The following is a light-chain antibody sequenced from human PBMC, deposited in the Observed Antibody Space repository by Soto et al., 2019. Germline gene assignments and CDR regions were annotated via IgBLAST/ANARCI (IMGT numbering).Light chain of an antibody. J-gene: IGKJ5*01. CDR3: QHYGSSPPIT. Sequence: DIVLTQSTGTLSFSPGESATLSCRASQSFRCTSLAWYQQKPGQAPRLLIYVASSRTTGIPDRFSGGGSGTDFTLTISRLEPEEFAVYYCQHYGSSPPITFGQGTRLEIK. CDR2: VAS. CDR1: QSFRCTS. V-gene: IGKV3-20*01.